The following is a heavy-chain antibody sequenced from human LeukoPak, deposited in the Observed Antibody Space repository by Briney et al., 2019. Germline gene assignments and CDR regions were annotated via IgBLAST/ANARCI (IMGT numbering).Heavy chain of an antibody. Sequence: PSETLSLTCAVSGYSISSGYYWGWIQQPPGKGLEWIGRIYTSGSTNYNPSLKSRVTISVDTSKNQFSLKLSSVTAADTAVYYCAREYGDYEYYFDYWGQGTLVTVSS. CDR1: GYSISSGYY. D-gene: IGHD4-17*01. J-gene: IGHJ4*02. CDR3: AREYGDYEYYFDY. V-gene: IGHV4-38-2*02. CDR2: IYTSGST.